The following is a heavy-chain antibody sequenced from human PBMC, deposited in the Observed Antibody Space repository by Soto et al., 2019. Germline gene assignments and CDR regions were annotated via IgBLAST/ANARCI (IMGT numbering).Heavy chain of an antibody. CDR2: VWFDGSIQ. V-gene: IGHV3-33*01. Sequence: GGPLRLYCVASGFTFSDYGIHWVRQAPDKGLEWVAVVWFDGSIQYYGDSVKGRFTISRDNSNNTVDLQMNNLRAEDTAVYYCARVDFGGNSYYLDYWGQGTPVTVSS. D-gene: IGHD1-7*01. J-gene: IGHJ4*02. CDR3: ARVDFGGNSYYLDY. CDR1: GFTFSDYG.